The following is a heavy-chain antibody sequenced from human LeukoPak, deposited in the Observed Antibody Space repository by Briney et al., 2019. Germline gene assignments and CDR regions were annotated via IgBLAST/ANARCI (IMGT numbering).Heavy chain of an antibody. Sequence: GRTLRLSCAASGFTFSSYAMHWVRQAPGKGLEWVAVISYDGSNKYYADSVKGRFTISRDNSKNTLYLQMNSLRAEDTAVYYCAREAVAGNFDYWGQGTLVTVSS. J-gene: IGHJ4*02. V-gene: IGHV3-30*04. CDR3: AREAVAGNFDY. CDR1: GFTFSSYA. CDR2: ISYDGSNK. D-gene: IGHD6-19*01.